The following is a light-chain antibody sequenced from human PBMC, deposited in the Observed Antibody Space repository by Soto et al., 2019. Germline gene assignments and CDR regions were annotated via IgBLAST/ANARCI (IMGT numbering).Light chain of an antibody. CDR1: GNDVGGYDF. Sequence: QSALTQPRSVSGSPGQSVTISCTGTGNDVGGYDFVSWYQQHPGKAPKLMIYDVSKRPSGVPDRFSGSKSGTTASLTISGLQADDEADYYCCSYAGTYTVVFGGGTKLTVL. CDR3: CSYAGTYTVV. J-gene: IGLJ2*01. CDR2: DVS. V-gene: IGLV2-11*01.